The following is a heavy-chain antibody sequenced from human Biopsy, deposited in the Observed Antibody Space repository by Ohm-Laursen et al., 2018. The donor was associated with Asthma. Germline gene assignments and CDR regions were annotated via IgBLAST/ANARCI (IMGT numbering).Heavy chain of an antibody. CDR2: VSSDGHNK. D-gene: IGHD3-22*01. J-gene: IGHJ3*02. V-gene: IGHV3-30*03. Sequence: SLRLSCTASGFVFSQCGMHWVRQGPGKGMEWVALVSSDGHNKYYEQSVKGRFTISRDNSRNRLDLQINRLTVEDSAVYFCARQSGQDNGDSSAFDTWGQGTKVAVSS. CDR3: ARQSGQDNGDSSAFDT. CDR1: GFVFSQCG.